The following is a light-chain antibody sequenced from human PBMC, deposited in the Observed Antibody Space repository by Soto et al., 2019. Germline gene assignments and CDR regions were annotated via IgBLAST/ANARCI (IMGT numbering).Light chain of an antibody. J-gene: IGLJ1*01. CDR3: QTWGTRIHV. V-gene: IGLV4-69*01. Sequence: QLVLTQSPSASASLGASVKLTCTLSSGHSNNAIAWHQQQPEKGPRYLMRLNSDGSHSKGDGIPDRFSGSTSGAERYLTISSLQSEDEADYYCQTWGTRIHVFGTGTKVTVL. CDR2: LNSDGSH. CDR1: SGHSNNA.